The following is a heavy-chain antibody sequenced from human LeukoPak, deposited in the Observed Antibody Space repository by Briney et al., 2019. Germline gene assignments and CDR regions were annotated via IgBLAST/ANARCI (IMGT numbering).Heavy chain of an antibody. J-gene: IGHJ3*02. CDR2: IYYSGTT. Sequence: SETLSLTCTVFGGSIIRSSYYWGWIRQPPGKWLEWIASIYYSGTTYYNPSLKSRVTIHVDTSKNEFSLKLNSVTAADTAVYYCASQSVPNAFDIWGQGTMVTVSS. V-gene: IGHV4-39*01. CDR1: GGSIIRSSYY. CDR3: ASQSVPNAFDI. D-gene: IGHD1-1*01.